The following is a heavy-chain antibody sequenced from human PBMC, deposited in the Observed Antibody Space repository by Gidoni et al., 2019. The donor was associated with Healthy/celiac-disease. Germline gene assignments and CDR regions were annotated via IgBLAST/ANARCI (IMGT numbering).Heavy chain of an antibody. CDR2: IYYSGST. Sequence: QVQLQESGPGLVKPSETLSLTCTVSGGSISSYYWSWIRQPPGKGLEWIGYIYYSGSTNYNPSRKSRVTISVDTSKNQFSLKLSSVTAADTAVYYCATVSGGNPGADAFDIWGQGTMVTVSS. V-gene: IGHV4-59*01. J-gene: IGHJ3*02. CDR1: GGSISSYY. D-gene: IGHD2-15*01. CDR3: ATVSGGNPGADAFDI.